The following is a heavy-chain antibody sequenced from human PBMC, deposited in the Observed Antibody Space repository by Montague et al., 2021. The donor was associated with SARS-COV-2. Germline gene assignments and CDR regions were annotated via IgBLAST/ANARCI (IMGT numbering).Heavy chain of an antibody. CDR2: IYHSGSS. J-gene: IGHJ4*02. V-gene: IGHV4-31*11. CDR3: ASQSGSYYKYFDL. Sequence: TLSLTCAVYTDSFSGYYWSWIRQHPGKGLEFIGYIYHSGSSFYNPSLKSRLTISVDTSKNRFSLRLSSVTAADTAIYFCASQSGSYYKYFDLWGQGTLVTVSS. D-gene: IGHD1-26*01. CDR1: TDSFSGYY.